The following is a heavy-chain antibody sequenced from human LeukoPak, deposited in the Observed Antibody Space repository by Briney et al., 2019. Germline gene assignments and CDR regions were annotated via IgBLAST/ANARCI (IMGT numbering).Heavy chain of an antibody. V-gene: IGHV3-30*02. CDR1: GFTFSSYG. J-gene: IGHJ6*03. CDR2: IWYGGSNK. Sequence: PGGSLRLSCAASGFTFSSYGMHWVRQAPGKGLEWVAVIWYGGSNKYYADSVKGRFTISRDNSKNTLYLQMNSLRAEDTAVYYCAKADGGNSYYYYYMDVWGKGTTVTVSS. D-gene: IGHD4-23*01. CDR3: AKADGGNSYYYYYMDV.